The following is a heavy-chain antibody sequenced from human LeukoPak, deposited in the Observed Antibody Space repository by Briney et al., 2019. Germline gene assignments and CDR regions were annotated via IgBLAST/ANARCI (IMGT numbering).Heavy chain of an antibody. J-gene: IGHJ4*02. V-gene: IGHV1-8*01. Sequence: ASVKVSCKASGYTFTSYDINWVRQATGQGLEWMGWMNPNSGNTGYAQKFQGRVTMTRNTSISTAYMELSSLRSEDTAVYYCARGYYDSSGYYYVLDYWGQGTLVTVSS. CDR3: ARGYYDSSGYYYVLDY. CDR1: GYTFTSYD. CDR2: MNPNSGNT. D-gene: IGHD3-22*01.